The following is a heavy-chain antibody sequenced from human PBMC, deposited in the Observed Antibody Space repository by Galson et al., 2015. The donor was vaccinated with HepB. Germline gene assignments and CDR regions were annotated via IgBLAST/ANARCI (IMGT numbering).Heavy chain of an antibody. CDR2: ISYDGSNK. D-gene: IGHD5-12*01. J-gene: IGHJ4*02. CDR1: GFTFSSYA. CDR3: ARVLYDSGYDLGY. Sequence: SLRLSCAASGFTFSSYAMHWVRQAPGKGLEWVAVISYDGSNKYYADSVKGRFTISRDNSKNTLYLQMNSLRAEDTAVYYCARVLYDSGYDLGYWGQGTLVTVSS. V-gene: IGHV3-30*04.